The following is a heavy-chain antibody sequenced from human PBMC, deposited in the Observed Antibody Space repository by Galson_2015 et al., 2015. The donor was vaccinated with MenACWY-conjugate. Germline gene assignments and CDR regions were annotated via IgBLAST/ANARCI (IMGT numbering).Heavy chain of an antibody. CDR3: ARGLEGYCPITSCSFDY. J-gene: IGHJ4*02. CDR2: ISGDNGNT. D-gene: IGHD2-2*01. CDR1: GYTFSSYG. V-gene: IGHV1-18*04. Sequence: SVKVSCKASGYTFSSYGITWVRQTPGQGLEWMGWISGDNGNTNYAQKFQGRVTMTTDTSTSTAHMELRSLRSDDTAVYYCARGLEGYCPITSCSFDYWGQGTLVTVSS.